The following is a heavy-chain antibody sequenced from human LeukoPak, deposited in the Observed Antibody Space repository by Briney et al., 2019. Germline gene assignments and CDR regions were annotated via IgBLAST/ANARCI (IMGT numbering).Heavy chain of an antibody. J-gene: IGHJ4*02. CDR1: GFTFSTYS. Sequence: PGGSLRLSCAASGFTFSTYSMNWVRQAPGKGLEWVSGINWNGGSTGYADSVKGRFTISRDNAKNSLYLQMNSLRAEDTALYYCAREYYYDSSGYLGVFDYWGQGTLVTVSS. CDR2: INWNGGST. V-gene: IGHV3-20*04. D-gene: IGHD3-22*01. CDR3: AREYYYDSSGYLGVFDY.